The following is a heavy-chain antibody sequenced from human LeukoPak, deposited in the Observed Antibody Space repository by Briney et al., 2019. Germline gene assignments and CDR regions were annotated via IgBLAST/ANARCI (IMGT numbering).Heavy chain of an antibody. V-gene: IGHV3-33*01. CDR1: GFTFTTYG. J-gene: IGHJ4*02. CDR2: IYYDGSNI. D-gene: IGHD1-1*01. CDR3: ARDWKTNSFDY. Sequence: GGSLRLSCAASGFTFTTYGMHWVRQAPGKGLEWVAFIYYDGSNIYYADYVKGRFTISRDISKNTLYLQMGSLRAEDTAIYYCARDWKTNSFDYWGQGTLVTVSS.